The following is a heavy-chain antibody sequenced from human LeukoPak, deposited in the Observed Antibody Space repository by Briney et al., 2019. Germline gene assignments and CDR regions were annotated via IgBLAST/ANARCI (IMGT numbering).Heavy chain of an antibody. V-gene: IGHV1-18*01. Sequence: ASVKVSCKASGGTFSSYAISWVRQAPGQGLEWMGWISAYNGNTNYAQKLQGRVTMTTDTSTSTAYMELRSLRSDDTAVYYCARDKRGYCSSTSCSSFDYWGQGTLVTVSS. J-gene: IGHJ4*02. CDR1: GGTFSSYA. D-gene: IGHD2-2*01. CDR2: ISAYNGNT. CDR3: ARDKRGYCSSTSCSSFDY.